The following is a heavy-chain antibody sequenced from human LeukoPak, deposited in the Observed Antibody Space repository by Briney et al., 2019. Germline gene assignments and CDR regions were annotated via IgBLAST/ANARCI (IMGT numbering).Heavy chain of an antibody. Sequence: GGSLRLSCVASGFTFNYYAIHWVRQAPGKGLEWVAVISFDGKNKFYADSVKGRFTISRDNSKNTLYLQMNGLKPEDTAVYFCARDSRLKWTEYYFDFWGQGTLVTVSS. CDR1: GFTFNYYA. J-gene: IGHJ4*02. CDR2: ISFDGKNK. D-gene: IGHD3/OR15-3a*01. V-gene: IGHV3-30*04. CDR3: ARDSRLKWTEYYFDF.